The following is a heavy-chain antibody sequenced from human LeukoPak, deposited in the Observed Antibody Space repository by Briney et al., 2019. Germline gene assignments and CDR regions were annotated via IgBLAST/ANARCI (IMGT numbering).Heavy chain of an antibody. CDR1: GDSFSSVTDY. CDR3: AGERGEEYSSGWYKRNYFDD. D-gene: IGHD6-19*01. J-gene: IGHJ4*02. V-gene: IGHV4-39*07. Sequence: PSETLSLTCTVSGDSFSSVTDYWAWIRQPPGKGLEWIASGDYSGGTYDNTSLESRVAISADMSKNQFSLKLTAVTGADTAVYYCAGERGEEYSSGWYKRNYFDDWGQGIRVTVSS. CDR2: GDYSGGT.